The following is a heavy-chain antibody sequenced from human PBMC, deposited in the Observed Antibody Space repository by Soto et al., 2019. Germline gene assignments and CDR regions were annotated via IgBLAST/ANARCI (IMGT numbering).Heavy chain of an antibody. CDR2: IYPSDSDT. CDR3: ARHSRRGYYYGMDV. CDR1: GYNFAGYW. J-gene: IGHJ6*02. V-gene: IGHV5-51*01. Sequence: GESLKISCKGSGYNFAGYWIAWVRQMPGKGLELMGIIYPSDSDTRYSPSFQGQVTISADKSISTAYLQWSSLKASDTAMYYCARHSRRGYYYGMDVWGQGTTVTVSS. D-gene: IGHD3-10*01.